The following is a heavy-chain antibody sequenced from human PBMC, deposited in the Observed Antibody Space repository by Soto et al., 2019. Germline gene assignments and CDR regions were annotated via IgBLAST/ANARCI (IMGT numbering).Heavy chain of an antibody. J-gene: IGHJ3*02. CDR3: AHRHFGYSYREDAFDI. D-gene: IGHD5-18*01. Sequence: QITLKESGPTLVKPTQTLTLTCTFSGFSLSTSGVGVGWIRQPPGKALEWLALIYWNDDKRYSPSLKSRLTITKDTSKNQVVLTMTNMDPVDTATYYCAHRHFGYSYREDAFDIWGQGTMVTVSS. CDR1: GFSLSTSGVG. V-gene: IGHV2-5*01. CDR2: IYWNDDK.